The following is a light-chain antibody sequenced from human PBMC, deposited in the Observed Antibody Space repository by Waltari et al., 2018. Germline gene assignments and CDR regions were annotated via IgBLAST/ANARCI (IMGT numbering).Light chain of an antibody. V-gene: IGKV1-5*03. Sequence: DIQMTQSPSTLSASVGDRVTITCRASQSLSGRFAWYQQKPGKAPKVLIYKASNLQSGVPSRFSGSGSGTEYTLTINSLQPDDCATYYCQQYHSSPPWTFGQGTMVEIK. J-gene: IGKJ1*01. CDR3: QQYHSSPPWT. CDR1: QSLSGR. CDR2: KAS.